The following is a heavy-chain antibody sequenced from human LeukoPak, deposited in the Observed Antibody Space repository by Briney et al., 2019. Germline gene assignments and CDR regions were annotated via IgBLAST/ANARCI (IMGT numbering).Heavy chain of an antibody. CDR1: GGTFSSYA. CDR3: ARANYYYYYMDV. CDR2: IIPIFGTA. Sequence: SVKVSCKASGGTFSSYAISWVRQAPGQGLEWMGGIIPIFGTANYAQKFQGRVTITADESTSTAYMELSSLRSEDTAVYYCARANYYYYYMDVWGKGTTVTVSS. V-gene: IGHV1-69*13. J-gene: IGHJ6*03.